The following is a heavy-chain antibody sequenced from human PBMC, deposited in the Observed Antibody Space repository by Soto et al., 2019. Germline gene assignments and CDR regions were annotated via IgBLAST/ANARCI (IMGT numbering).Heavy chain of an antibody. CDR1: GYTFIRYG. Sequence: QVQLVQSAAEVKKPGASVRVSCKASGYTFIRYGIAWVRQAPGQGLEWMGWISPYNDYTIYAQKLQGRVTMTADTSTRTVYMELRGLKSDDTAVYSCARGGYYDNPWRKLSHYGLDVWGQGTSVTVSS. CDR3: ARGGYYDNPWRKLSHYGLDV. J-gene: IGHJ6*02. D-gene: IGHD3-16*01. CDR2: ISPYNDYT. V-gene: IGHV1-18*01.